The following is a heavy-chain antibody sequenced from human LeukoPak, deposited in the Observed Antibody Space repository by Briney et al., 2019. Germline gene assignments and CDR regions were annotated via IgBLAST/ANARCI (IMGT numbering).Heavy chain of an antibody. D-gene: IGHD3-3*01. CDR1: GFTFSSSA. J-gene: IGHJ4*02. V-gene: IGHV3-23*01. CDR2: ISNNGGYT. Sequence: PGGSLRLSCAASGFTFSSSAMSWVRQAPGKGLEWVSAISNNGGYTYYADSVQGRFTISRDNSKSTLCLQMNSLRAEDTAVYYCARTYDFWSGYYSGRYFDYWGQGTLVTVSS. CDR3: ARTYDFWSGYYSGRYFDY.